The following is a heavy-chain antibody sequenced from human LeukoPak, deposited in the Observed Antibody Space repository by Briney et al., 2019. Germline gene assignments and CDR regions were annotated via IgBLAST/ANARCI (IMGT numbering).Heavy chain of an antibody. D-gene: IGHD2-21*02. V-gene: IGHV4-59*05. CDR1: GGSISTYY. CDR3: ARVVTANWFDP. J-gene: IGHJ5*02. Sequence: PSETLSLTCTVSGGSISTYYWSWIRQPPGKGLEWIGSIYYSGSTYYNPSLKSRVTISVDTSKNQFSLKLSSVTAADTAVYYCARVVTANWFDPWGQGTLVTVSS. CDR2: IYYSGST.